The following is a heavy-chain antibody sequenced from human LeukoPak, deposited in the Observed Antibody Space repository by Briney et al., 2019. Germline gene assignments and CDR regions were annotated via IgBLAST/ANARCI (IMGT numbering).Heavy chain of an antibody. CDR1: GYTFTGYY. CDR2: INPNRGGT. J-gene: IGHJ4*02. D-gene: IGHD3-22*01. CDR3: ARGGAFYDSSGYPN. V-gene: IGHV1-2*02. Sequence: GASVKVSCKASGYTFTGYYMHWVRQAPGQGLDGMGWINPNRGGTNYAQKFQGRVTMTRDTSISTAYMELSRLRSDDTAVYYCARGGAFYDSSGYPNWGQGTLVTVSS.